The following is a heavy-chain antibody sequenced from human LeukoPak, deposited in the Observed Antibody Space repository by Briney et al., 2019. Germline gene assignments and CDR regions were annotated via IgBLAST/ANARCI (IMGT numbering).Heavy chain of an antibody. CDR2: IYSGGST. V-gene: IGHV3-53*01. CDR1: GFTVSSNY. CDR3: AREIYDFGDYYFDY. D-gene: IGHD3-3*01. Sequence: TGGSLRLSCAASGFTVSSNYMGWVRQAPGKGLEWVSVIYSGGSTYYADSVKGRFTISRDNSKNTLFLQMNSLRAEDTAVYYCAREIYDFGDYYFDYWGQGTLVTVSS. J-gene: IGHJ4*02.